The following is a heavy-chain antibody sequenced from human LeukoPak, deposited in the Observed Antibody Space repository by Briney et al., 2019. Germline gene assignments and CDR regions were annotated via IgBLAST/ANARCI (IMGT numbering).Heavy chain of an antibody. CDR3: VRLGNSSWLNYVDY. Sequence: GDSLKISCKGSGYSFTKYWIGWVRQMPGKGLEWMGIIYPGDSDTRYSPSFQGQVTISADKSISTAYLQWSSLKASDTAMYYCVRLGNSSWLNYVDYWGQGILVTVSS. CDR1: GYSFTKYW. J-gene: IGHJ4*02. D-gene: IGHD6-13*01. CDR2: IYPGDSDT. V-gene: IGHV5-51*01.